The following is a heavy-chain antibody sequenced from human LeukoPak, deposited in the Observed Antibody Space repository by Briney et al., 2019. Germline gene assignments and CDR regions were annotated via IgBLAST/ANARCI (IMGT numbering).Heavy chain of an antibody. Sequence: SDTLSLTCAVYGGSFSGFYWSWIRHVPGKGLEWIGEINYTGSTSYNPSLKSRVTISVDTSQNQFSLQLNSVTPEDTAIYYCARGGLISLANTPLGAFDIWGQGTMVSVSS. J-gene: IGHJ3*02. CDR3: ARGGLISLANTPLGAFDI. CDR1: GGSFSGFY. D-gene: IGHD3/OR15-3a*01. V-gene: IGHV4-34*01. CDR2: INYTGST.